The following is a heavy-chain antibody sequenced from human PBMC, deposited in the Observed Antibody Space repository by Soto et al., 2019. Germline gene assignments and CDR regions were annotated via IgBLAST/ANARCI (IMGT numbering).Heavy chain of an antibody. Sequence: SETLSLTCDVSGGSIDNSHSFWGWIRQPPGKGLEFIGSVYYSGGAFYNPSLKSRVTVSVDTSKNQLSLRVNSVTAADTAVYYWLRVVEAATGHSDVDSWGQGIRVTVSS. V-gene: IGHV4-39*01. CDR2: VYYSGGA. D-gene: IGHD3-22*01. J-gene: IGHJ4*02. CDR1: GGSIDNSHSF. CDR3: LRVVEAATGHSDVDS.